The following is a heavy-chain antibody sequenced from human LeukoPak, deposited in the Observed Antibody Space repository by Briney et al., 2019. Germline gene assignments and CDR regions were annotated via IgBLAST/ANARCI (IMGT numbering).Heavy chain of an antibody. J-gene: IGHJ5*02. V-gene: IGHV4-34*01. Sequence: SSETLSLTCAVYGGSFSGYYWSWIRQPPGKGLEWIGEINHSGSTYYNPSLKSRVTISVDTSKNQFSLKLSSVTAADTAVYYCARHRARRGHRRSYNWFDPWGQGTLVTVSS. CDR3: ARHRARRGHRRSYNWFDP. D-gene: IGHD3-10*01. CDR1: GGSFSGYY. CDR2: INHSGST.